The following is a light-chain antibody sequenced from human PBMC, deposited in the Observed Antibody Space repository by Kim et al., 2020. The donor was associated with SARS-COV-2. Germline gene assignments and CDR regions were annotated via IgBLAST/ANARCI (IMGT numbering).Light chain of an antibody. J-gene: IGKJ1*01. CDR2: KAS. V-gene: IGKV2-30*01. CDR3: MQGIYLPRT. Sequence: PASIACRSSQSLGYSDGNSYLNWFQQRPGQSPRRLIYKASTRDSGVPERFSGSGSGTDFTLKISRVEAEDVGVYYCMQGIYLPRTFGQGTKVDIK. CDR1: QSLGYSDGNSY.